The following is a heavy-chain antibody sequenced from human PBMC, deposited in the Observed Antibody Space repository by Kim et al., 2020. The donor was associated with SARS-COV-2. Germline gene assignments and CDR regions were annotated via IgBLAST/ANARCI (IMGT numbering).Heavy chain of an antibody. D-gene: IGHD3-22*01. Sequence: GGSLRLSCAASGFTFSSYGMHWVRQAPGKGLEWVAVISYDGSNKYYADSVKGRFTISRDNSKNTLYLQMNSLRAEDTAVYYCARANYYDSSGYEYYYYGMDVWPRDHGHRLL. CDR3: ARANYYDSSGYEYYYYGMDV. J-gene: IGHJ6*02. CDR1: GFTFSSYG. V-gene: IGHV3-33*05. CDR2: ISYDGSNK.